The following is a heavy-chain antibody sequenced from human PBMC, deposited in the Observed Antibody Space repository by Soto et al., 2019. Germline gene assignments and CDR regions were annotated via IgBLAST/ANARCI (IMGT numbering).Heavy chain of an antibody. CDR1: GGSISSCGYS. CDR2: IYHSGST. J-gene: IGHJ4*02. Sequence: PSETLSLTCAVSGGSISSCGYSWSWIRQPPGKGLEWIGYIYHSGSTYYNPSLKSRVTISVDRSKNQFSLKLSSVTAADTAVYYCARGRYSYPYWGQGTPVTVSS. CDR3: ARGRYSYPY. V-gene: IGHV4-30-2*01. D-gene: IGHD5-18*01.